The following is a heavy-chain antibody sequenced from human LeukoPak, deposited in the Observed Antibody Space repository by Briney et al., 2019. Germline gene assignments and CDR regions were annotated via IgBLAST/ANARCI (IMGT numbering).Heavy chain of an antibody. CDR3: ARHTATATYFDY. Sequence: PSETLSLTCTVSGGSISGYYWSWIRQPPGKGLEWIGYIYYSGTTNYNPSLKSRVSISLDTSKNQFSLKLSSVTAADTAVYYCARHTATATYFDYWGQGALVTVSS. J-gene: IGHJ4*02. D-gene: IGHD4-17*01. CDR2: IYYSGTT. V-gene: IGHV4-59*08. CDR1: GGSISGYY.